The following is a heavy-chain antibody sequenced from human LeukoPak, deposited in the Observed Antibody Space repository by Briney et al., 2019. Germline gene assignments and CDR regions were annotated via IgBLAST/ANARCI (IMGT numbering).Heavy chain of an antibody. CDR1: GFTFSSYA. CDR2: VSGSGGST. J-gene: IGHJ4*02. D-gene: IGHD6-19*01. Sequence: GGSLRLSCAASGFTFSSYAMSWVRQAPGKGLEWVSTVSGSGGSTYYADSVKGRFTISRDNSKNTLHLQMNSLRAEDTAVYYCAKDPVRSGSPYYFDYWGQGTLVTVSS. CDR3: AKDPVRSGSPYYFDY. V-gene: IGHV3-23*01.